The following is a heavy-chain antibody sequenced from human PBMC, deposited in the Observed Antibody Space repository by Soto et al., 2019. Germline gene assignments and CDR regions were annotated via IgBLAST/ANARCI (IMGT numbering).Heavy chain of an antibody. CDR1: GGTFSSYA. V-gene: IGHV1-69*13. CDR2: IIPIFGTA. Sequence: SVKVSCKASGGTFSSYAISGVRQAPGQGLEWMGGIIPIFGTANYAQKFQGRVTITADESTSTAYMELSSLRSEDTAVYYCAGPPELTRIYYYYGMDVWRHGTTVTVSS. CDR3: AGPPELTRIYYYYGMDV. D-gene: IGHD1-7*01. J-gene: IGHJ6*02.